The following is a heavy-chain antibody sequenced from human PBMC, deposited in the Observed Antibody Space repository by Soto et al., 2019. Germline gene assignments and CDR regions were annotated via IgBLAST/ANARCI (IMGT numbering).Heavy chain of an antibody. Sequence: EVQLVESGGGLVKPGGSLRLSCAASGFTFSSYSMNWVRQAPGKGLEWVSSISSSSSYIYYADSVKGRFTISRDNAKNSLYLQMNSLRAEDTAVYYCARDRGNDYSNVHYYYYGMDVWGQGTTVTVSS. CDR1: GFTFSSYS. CDR2: ISSSSSYI. J-gene: IGHJ6*02. D-gene: IGHD4-4*01. V-gene: IGHV3-21*01. CDR3: ARDRGNDYSNVHYYYYGMDV.